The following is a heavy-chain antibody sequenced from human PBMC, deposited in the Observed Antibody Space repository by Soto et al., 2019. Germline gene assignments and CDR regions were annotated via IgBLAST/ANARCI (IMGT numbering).Heavy chain of an antibody. CDR1: AGTSSGYA. J-gene: IGHJ6*02. Sequence: PQTLRVTYAVQAGTSSGYAWDWIRLPPEKGQEWIGEVNHGGTSNYNPSLKSRAIISVDTSKNQFSLKLTSVTAEDTALYFCACSSWLRPGYLCHGLDAWGQGTTGT. D-gene: IGHD5-12*01. V-gene: IGHV4-34*08. CDR3: ACSSWLRPGYLCHGLDA. CDR2: VNHGGTS.